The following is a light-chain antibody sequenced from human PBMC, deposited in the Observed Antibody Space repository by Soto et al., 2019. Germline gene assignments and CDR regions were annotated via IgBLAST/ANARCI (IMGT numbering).Light chain of an antibody. J-gene: IGKJ1*01. Sequence: EIVLTQSPGTLSLSPGERATISCRASQSVSSNYLAWYQQKPGQAPRLLIYDASIRATGIPDRFSGSGSETDFTLTISRLQPEDFAVYYCQQYGSSPWTFGQGTKVEIK. V-gene: IGKV3-20*01. CDR2: DAS. CDR1: QSVSSNY. CDR3: QQYGSSPWT.